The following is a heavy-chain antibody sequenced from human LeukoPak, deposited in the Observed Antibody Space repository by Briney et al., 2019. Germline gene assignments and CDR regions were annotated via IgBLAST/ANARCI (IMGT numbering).Heavy chain of an antibody. V-gene: IGHV1-69*13. J-gene: IGHJ6*02. CDR3: ARGHRYCSSTSCYFDYYYGMDV. CDR1: GYTLTELS. CDR2: IIPIFGTA. D-gene: IGHD2-2*01. Sequence: ASVKVSCKVSGYTLTELSMHWVRQAPGQGLEWMGGIIPIFGTANYAQKFQGRVTITADESTSTAYMELSSLRSEDTAVYYCARGHRYCSSTSCYFDYYYGMDVWGQGTTVTVSS.